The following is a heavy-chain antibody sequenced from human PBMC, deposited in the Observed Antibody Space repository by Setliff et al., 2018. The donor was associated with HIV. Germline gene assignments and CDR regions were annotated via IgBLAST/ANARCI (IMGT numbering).Heavy chain of an antibody. Sequence: KPSETLSLTCSVSGASISSNSYYWGWIRQPPGKGLEWVGSIYYNGNTFYNQSLQSRVTISLDTSKNQFSLELRSVTAADTALYYCARVGYHGSGRYSFDYWGQGTLVTVSS. J-gene: IGHJ4*02. CDR2: IYYNGNT. V-gene: IGHV4-39*07. CDR3: ARVGYHGSGRYSFDY. CDR1: GASISSNSYY. D-gene: IGHD3-10*01.